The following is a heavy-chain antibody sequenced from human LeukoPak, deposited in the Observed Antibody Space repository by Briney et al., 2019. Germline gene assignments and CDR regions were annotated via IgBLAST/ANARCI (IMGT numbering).Heavy chain of an antibody. V-gene: IGHV3-48*01. Sequence: GGSLRLSCAASGFTFSSYSMNWVRQAPGKGLEWVSYISSSSSTIYYADSVKGRFTISRDNAKNSLYLQMNSLRAEDTAVYYCARDVSGVHSGGYYSYYYYYYMDVWGKGTTVTVSS. CDR2: ISSSSSTI. CDR3: ARDVSGVHSGGYYSYYYYYYMDV. D-gene: IGHD3-22*01. J-gene: IGHJ6*03. CDR1: GFTFSSYS.